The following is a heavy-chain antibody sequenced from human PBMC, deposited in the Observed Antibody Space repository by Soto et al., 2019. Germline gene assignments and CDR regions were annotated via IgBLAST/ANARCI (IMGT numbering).Heavy chain of an antibody. CDR2: ISWNSGSI. D-gene: IGHD6-19*01. CDR3: AKDICGSGWCSAFDI. J-gene: IGHJ3*02. Sequence: EVQLVESGGGLVQPGRSLRLSCAASGFTFDDYAMHWVRQAPGKGLEWVSGISWNSGSIGYADSVKGRFTICRDNDKNFLYLEMNSPRAEDTTAYYCAKDICGSGWCSAFDIWGQGKMVTVSS. CDR1: GFTFDDYA. V-gene: IGHV3-9*01.